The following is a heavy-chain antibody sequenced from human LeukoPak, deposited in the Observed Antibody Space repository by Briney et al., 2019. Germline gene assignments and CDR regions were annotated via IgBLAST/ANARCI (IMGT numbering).Heavy chain of an antibody. D-gene: IGHD1-1*01. CDR3: ARELNSNWFDP. J-gene: IGHJ5*02. Sequence: ASVKVSCKASGYTFAGYYMHWVRQAPGQGLEWMGRINPNSGGTNYAQQFQGRVTMTRDTSISTAYMELSRLRSDDTAVYYCARELNSNWFDPWGQGTLVTASS. V-gene: IGHV1-2*06. CDR2: INPNSGGT. CDR1: GYTFAGYY.